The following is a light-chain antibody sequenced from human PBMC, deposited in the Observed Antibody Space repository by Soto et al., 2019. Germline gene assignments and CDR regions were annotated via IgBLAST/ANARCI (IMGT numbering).Light chain of an antibody. CDR3: AAWDGSLNNVL. V-gene: IGLV1-44*01. Sequence: QSVLIQPPSASGTPGQRVTISCSGSGSSIGTNTVNWYRQLPGTAPKLLIYGNNQRLSGVPDRFSGSKSGTSASLAISGLQSEDEADYYCAAWDGSLNNVLFGGGTKLTVL. J-gene: IGLJ2*01. CDR1: GSSIGTNT. CDR2: GNN.